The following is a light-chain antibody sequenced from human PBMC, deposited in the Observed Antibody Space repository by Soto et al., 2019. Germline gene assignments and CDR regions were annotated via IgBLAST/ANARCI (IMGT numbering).Light chain of an antibody. J-gene: IGKJ5*01. CDR3: QQYNNWPPIT. CDR2: GAS. V-gene: IGKV3D-15*01. Sequence: EIVLTQSPATLSLSPGERATLSCRASQSVSSYLAWYQQKPGQAPRLLIYGASSRATGIPDRFSGSGSGTEFTLSISSLQSEDSAVYYCQQYNNWPPITFGQGTRLEIK. CDR1: QSVSSY.